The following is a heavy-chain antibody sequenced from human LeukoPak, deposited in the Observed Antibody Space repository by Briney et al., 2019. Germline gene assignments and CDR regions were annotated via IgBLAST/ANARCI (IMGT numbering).Heavy chain of an antibody. CDR3: AKDASITMIVVVNTFFDY. CDR1: GFTFDDYA. CDR2: ISWNSGSI. D-gene: IGHD3-22*01. Sequence: PGRSLRLSCAASGFTFDDYAMHWVRQAPGKGLEWVSGISWNSGSIGYADSVKGRFTISRDNSKNTLYLQMNSLRAEDTAVYYCAKDASITMIVVVNTFFDYWGQGTLVTVSS. V-gene: IGHV3-9*01. J-gene: IGHJ4*02.